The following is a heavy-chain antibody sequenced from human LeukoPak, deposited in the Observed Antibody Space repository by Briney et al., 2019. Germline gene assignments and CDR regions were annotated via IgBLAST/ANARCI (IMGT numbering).Heavy chain of an antibody. D-gene: IGHD2-8*02. CDR2: IYYSGST. Sequence: PSETLYLTCTVSGGSISSSSYYWGWIRQPPGKGLEWIGSIYYSGSTYYNPSLKSRVTISVDTSKNQFSLKLSSVTAADTAVYYCARRSGPNSDYWGQGTLVTVSS. CDR1: GGSISSSSYY. V-gene: IGHV4-39*01. CDR3: ARRSGPNSDY. J-gene: IGHJ4*02.